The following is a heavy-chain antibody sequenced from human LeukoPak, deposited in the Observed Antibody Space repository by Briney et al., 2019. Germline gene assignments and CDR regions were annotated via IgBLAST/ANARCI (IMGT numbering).Heavy chain of an antibody. CDR2: IWYDGSNK. D-gene: IGHD2-2*02. Sequence: PGRSLRLSCAASGFTFSSYGMHWVRQAPGKGLEWVAVIWYDGSNKYYADSVKGRFTISRDNSKNTLYLQMNSLRAEDTAVYYCARDELVPAAISYYYYGMDVWGQGTTVTVSS. V-gene: IGHV3-33*08. CDR3: ARDELVPAAISYYYYGMDV. CDR1: GFTFSSYG. J-gene: IGHJ6*02.